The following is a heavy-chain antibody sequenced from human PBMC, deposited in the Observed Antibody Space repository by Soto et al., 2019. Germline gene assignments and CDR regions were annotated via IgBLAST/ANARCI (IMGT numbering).Heavy chain of an antibody. CDR2: IWNDGSNE. Sequence: GGSLRLSCEAFGFNFSSYGIHWVRQAPGKGLEGVAIIWNDGSNEYYADSVKGRFTISRDNSKNTVYLQGSKLRAEDTAVYFCARDQTDRGCYSDSWGQGTLVTVSS. CDR1: GFNFSSYG. V-gene: IGHV3-33*01. J-gene: IGHJ4*02. D-gene: IGHD3-22*01. CDR3: ARDQTDRGCYSDS.